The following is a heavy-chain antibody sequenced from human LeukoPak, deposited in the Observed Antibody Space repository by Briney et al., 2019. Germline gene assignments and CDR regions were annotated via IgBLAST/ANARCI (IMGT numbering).Heavy chain of an antibody. D-gene: IGHD3-10*01. CDR2: INHSGST. J-gene: IGHJ6*02. CDR3: ARVPPFITVVRGVIIQPAPPDV. CDR1: GFTFSSYA. V-gene: IGHV4-34*01. Sequence: GSLRLSCAASGFTFSSYAMSWVRQPPGKGLEWIGEINHSGSTSYKSSLKSRVTISIDTSKNQFSLKLSSVTAADTAVYYCARVPPFITVVRGVIIQPAPPDVWGQGTTVTDSS.